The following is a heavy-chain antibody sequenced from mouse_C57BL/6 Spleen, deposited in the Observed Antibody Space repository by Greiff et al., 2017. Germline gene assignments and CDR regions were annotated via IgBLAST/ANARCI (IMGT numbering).Heavy chain of an antibody. J-gene: IGHJ2*01. CDR2: ISSGGDYI. CDR1: GFTFSSYA. V-gene: IGHV5-9-1*02. Sequence: EVKLVESGEGLVKPGGSLKLSCAASGFTFSSYAMSWVRQTPEERLEWVAYISSGGDYIYYADTVKGRFTISRDNARNTLYLQMSSLKSEDTAMYYCTRERTDYFDYWGQGTTLTVSS. CDR3: TRERTDYFDY.